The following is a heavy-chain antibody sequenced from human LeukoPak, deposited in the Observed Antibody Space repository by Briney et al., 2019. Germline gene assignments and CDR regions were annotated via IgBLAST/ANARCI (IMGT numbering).Heavy chain of an antibody. Sequence: SETLSLTCAVYGGSFSGYYWSWIRQPPGKGLEWIGEINHSGSTNYNPSLKSRVTISVDTSKNQFPLKLSSVTAADTAVYYCARGAYYYGSGSYFPPYYFDYWGQGTLVTVSS. CDR3: ARGAYYYGSGSYFPPYYFDY. CDR1: GGSFSGYY. D-gene: IGHD3-10*01. V-gene: IGHV4-34*01. J-gene: IGHJ4*02. CDR2: INHSGST.